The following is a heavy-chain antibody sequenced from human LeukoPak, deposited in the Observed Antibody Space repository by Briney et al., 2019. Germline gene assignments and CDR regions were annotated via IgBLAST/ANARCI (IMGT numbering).Heavy chain of an antibody. V-gene: IGHV1-3*01. Sequence: ASVTVSCKASGYTFTSYAMHWVRQAPGQRLEWMGWINAGNGNTKYSQKFQGRVTITRDTSASTAYMELSSLRSEDTAVYYCARGSRGYSGYDYFGYFYYWGQGTLVTVSS. D-gene: IGHD5-12*01. CDR3: ARGSRGYSGYDYFGYFYY. J-gene: IGHJ4*02. CDR1: GYTFTSYA. CDR2: INAGNGNT.